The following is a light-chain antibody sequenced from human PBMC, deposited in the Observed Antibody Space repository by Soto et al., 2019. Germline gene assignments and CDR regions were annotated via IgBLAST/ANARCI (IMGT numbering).Light chain of an antibody. J-gene: IGKJ5*01. CDR3: QQRYNWPIT. CDR2: ADS. Sequence: EIVLTQSPATLSLSPGETATLSCRASQSVRGYIGWYQQKPGQAPRLLIYADSSRATGIPARFSGSGSGTDFTLTISSLEPEDFSVYYCQQRYNWPITFGQGTRLEI. CDR1: QSVRGY. V-gene: IGKV3-11*01.